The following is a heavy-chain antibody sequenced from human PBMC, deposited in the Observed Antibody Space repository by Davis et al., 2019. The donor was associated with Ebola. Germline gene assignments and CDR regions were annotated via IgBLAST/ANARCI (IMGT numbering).Heavy chain of an antibody. Sequence: PSETLSLTCTVSGGSISSGGYYWSWIRQHPGKGLEWIGYIYYSGSTYYNPSLKSRVTISVDTSKNQFSLKLSSVTAADTAVYYCASDLRGVVPAAHFDYWGQGTLVTVSS. V-gene: IGHV4-31*03. CDR1: GGSISSGGYY. CDR2: IYYSGST. J-gene: IGHJ4*02. D-gene: IGHD2-2*01. CDR3: ASDLRGVVPAAHFDY.